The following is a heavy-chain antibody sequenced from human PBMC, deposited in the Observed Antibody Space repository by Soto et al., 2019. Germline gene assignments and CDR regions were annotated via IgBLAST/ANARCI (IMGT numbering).Heavy chain of an antibody. CDR2: IYHVGFT. V-gene: IGHV4-4*02. D-gene: IGHD2-2*01. J-gene: IGHJ4*02. CDR1: GASVSSSHW. CDR3: ASVRPPTSPRPAVVLYYFDY. Sequence: QVHLQESGPGLVKPSGTLSLTCGVSGASVSSSHWWTWVRQPPGKGLEWIGEIYHVGFTSYNPSLKIRVIMSMDQSRNQFSLTMSSVTGADTAVYYCASVRPPTSPRPAVVLYYFDYWGQGSLVTVSS.